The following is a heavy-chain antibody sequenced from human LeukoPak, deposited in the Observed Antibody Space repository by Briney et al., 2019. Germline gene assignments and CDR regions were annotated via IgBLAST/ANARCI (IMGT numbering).Heavy chain of an antibody. D-gene: IGHD6-13*01. V-gene: IGHV5-51*01. Sequence: GESLQISCQGSGYSFTSYWIGWVRQLPGKGLEWMGIIYPGDSDTRYSPSFQGQVTISADKSISTAYLQWSSLKASDTAMYYCARYFDSSSWHWFDPWGQGTLVTVSS. J-gene: IGHJ5*02. CDR1: GYSFTSYW. CDR3: ARYFDSSSWHWFDP. CDR2: IYPGDSDT.